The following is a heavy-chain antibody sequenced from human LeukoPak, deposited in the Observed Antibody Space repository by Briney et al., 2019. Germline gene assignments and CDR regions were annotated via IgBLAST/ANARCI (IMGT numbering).Heavy chain of an antibody. D-gene: IGHD1-26*01. Sequence: GGSLRLSCAASGFTFTNAWMSRVRQAPGRGLEWVGRIKSKGAGETTDYPGSVKGRFIISRDDSKNTVYLQMNSLKSEDTAVYYCIAERGTYYVYWGQGALVTVSS. V-gene: IGHV3-15*01. CDR1: GFTFTNAW. J-gene: IGHJ4*02. CDR3: IAERGTYYVY. CDR2: IKSKGAGETT.